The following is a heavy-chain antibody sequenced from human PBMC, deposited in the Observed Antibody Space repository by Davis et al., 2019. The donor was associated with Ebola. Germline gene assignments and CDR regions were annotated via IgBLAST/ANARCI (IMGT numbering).Heavy chain of an antibody. J-gene: IGHJ6*02. D-gene: IGHD6-6*01. V-gene: IGHV3-53*01. CDR1: GFTFSSHW. CDR3: ARSLMWGSSSHYYYYGMDV. Sequence: GGSLRLSCAASGFTFSSHWMSWVRQAPGKGMEWVSVIYSGGSTYYADSVKGRFTISRDNSKNTLYLQMNSLRAEDTAVYYCARSLMWGSSSHYYYYGMDVWGQGTTVTVSS. CDR2: IYSGGST.